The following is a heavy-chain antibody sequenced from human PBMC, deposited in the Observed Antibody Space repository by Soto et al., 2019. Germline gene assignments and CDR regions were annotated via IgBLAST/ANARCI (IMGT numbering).Heavy chain of an antibody. CDR3: AREKHGSSWPNCYYYGMDV. CDR2: IKSKTNGGTT. J-gene: IGHJ6*02. D-gene: IGHD6-13*01. CDR1: GLTFSDAW. V-gene: IGHV3-15*01. Sequence: PGASLRLSCTASGLTFSDAWMTWVHQAPGKGLEWVGRIKSKTNGGTTDYAAPVKGRFTISRDNAKNSLYLQMNSLRAEDTAVYYFAREKHGSSWPNCYYYGMDVWGQGTKVTVS.